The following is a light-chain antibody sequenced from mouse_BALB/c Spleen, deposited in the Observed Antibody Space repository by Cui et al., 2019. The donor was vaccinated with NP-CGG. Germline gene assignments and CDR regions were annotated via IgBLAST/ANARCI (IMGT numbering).Light chain of an antibody. CDR1: TGAVTTSNY. CDR3: ALWYSNHWV. V-gene: IGLV1*01. J-gene: IGLJ1*01. CDR2: GTN. Sequence: QAVVTQESALTTSPGETVTFTCRSSTGAVTTSNYANWVQEKPDHLFTGLIGGTNNRVPGVPARFSGSLIGDKAALTITGAQTEDEAKYFCALWYSNHWVFGGGTKLTVL.